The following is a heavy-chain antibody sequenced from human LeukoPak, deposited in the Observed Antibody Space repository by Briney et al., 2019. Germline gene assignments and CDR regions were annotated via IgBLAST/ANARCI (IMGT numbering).Heavy chain of an antibody. V-gene: IGHV5-10-1*01. CDR3: ARDILTGYNC. J-gene: IGHJ4*02. CDR2: IDPSDSYT. CDR1: GYSFTSYW. Sequence: GESLKISCRGSGYSFTSYWISWLRQMPGKGLEWMGRIDPSDSYTTYSPSFQGHVTITADKSISTAYLQWSSLKASDTAMFYCARDILTGYNCWGQGTLVTVSS. D-gene: IGHD3-9*01.